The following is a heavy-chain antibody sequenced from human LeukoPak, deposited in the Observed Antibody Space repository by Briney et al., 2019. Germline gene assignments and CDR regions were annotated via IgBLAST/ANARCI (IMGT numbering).Heavy chain of an antibody. V-gene: IGHV5-51*01. J-gene: IGHJ4*02. CDR3: ARPAYSGSDKHFDY. D-gene: IGHD5-12*01. CDR1: GYSFTTFW. Sequence: GESLKISCKGSGYSFTTFWIGWVRQMPGKGLEWMGIIYPGDSDTRYSPSLQGQVTISAAKSISTAYLQWRRLKASDTAMYYCARPAYSGSDKHFDYWGQGTLVTASS. CDR2: IYPGDSDT.